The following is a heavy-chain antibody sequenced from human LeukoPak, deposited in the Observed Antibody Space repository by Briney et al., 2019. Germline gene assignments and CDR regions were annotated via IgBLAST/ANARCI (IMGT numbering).Heavy chain of an antibody. CDR2: IYYSGST. CDR3: ARDRGLNYDFQGYMDV. Sequence: RASETLSLTCTVSGGSISSYYWSWIRQPPGKGLEWIGYIYYSGSTNYNPSLKSRVTISVDTSKNQFSLKLSSVTAADTAVYYCARDRGLNYDFQGYMDVWGKGTTVTVSS. CDR1: GGSISSYY. J-gene: IGHJ6*03. D-gene: IGHD3-3*01. V-gene: IGHV4-59*01.